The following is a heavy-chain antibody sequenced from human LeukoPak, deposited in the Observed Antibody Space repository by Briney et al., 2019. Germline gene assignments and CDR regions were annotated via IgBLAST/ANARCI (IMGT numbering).Heavy chain of an antibody. CDR1: GFTFSSYA. CDR2: ISGSGGST. V-gene: IGHV3-23*01. D-gene: IGHD4-23*01. J-gene: IGHJ4*02. Sequence: GGSLRLSCAASGFTFSSYAMNWVRQAPKKGLEWVSAISGSGGSTYYADSVKGRFTISRDNSKNTLYLQMNSLRAEDTAVYYCAKVSSNDYHGGNVLDYWVQGTLVTVSS. CDR3: AKVSSNDYHGGNVLDY.